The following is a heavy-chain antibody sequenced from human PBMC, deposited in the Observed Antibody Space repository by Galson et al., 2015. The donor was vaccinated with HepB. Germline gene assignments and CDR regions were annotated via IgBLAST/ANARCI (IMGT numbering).Heavy chain of an antibody. CDR1: GGSISSGSYY. J-gene: IGHJ6*03. CDR3: ARSTFRSGVLYYYYYMDG. CDR2: IYTRGST. D-gene: IGHD6-6*01. V-gene: IGHV4-61*02. Sequence: TLSLTCTVSGGSISSGSYYWSWIRQPAGKGLEWIGRIYTRGSTNYNPSLKSRVTMSLDTSKNQFSLRLSSVTAADTAVYYCARSTFRSGVLYYYYYMDGWGKGTTVTVSS.